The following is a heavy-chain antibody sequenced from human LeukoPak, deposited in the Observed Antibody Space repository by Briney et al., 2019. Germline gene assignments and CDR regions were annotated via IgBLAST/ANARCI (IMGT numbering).Heavy chain of an antibody. D-gene: IGHD3-22*01. CDR3: ARMGSSGYYYAY. CDR2: IIPIFGTA. V-gene: IGHV1-69*05. J-gene: IGHJ4*02. CDR1: GGTFSSYA. Sequence: GASVKVSCKASGGTFSSYAISWVRQAHGQGLEWMGGIIPIFGTANYAQKFQGRVTITTDESTSTAYMELSSLRSEDTAVYYCARMGSSGYYYAYWGQGTLVTVSS.